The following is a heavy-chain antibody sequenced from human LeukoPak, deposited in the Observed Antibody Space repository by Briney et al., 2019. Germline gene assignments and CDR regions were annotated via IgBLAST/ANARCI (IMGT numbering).Heavy chain of an antibody. J-gene: IGHJ6*03. CDR3: ARDKRHSSSWYYYYYYMDV. D-gene: IGHD6-13*01. CDR1: GYTFTGYY. V-gene: IGHV1-2*02. Sequence: ASVKVSCKASGYTFTGYYMHWVRQAPGQGLAWMGWINPNSGGTNYAQKFQGRVTMTRDTSISTAYMELSRLRSDDTAVYYCARDKRHSSSWYYYYYYMDVWGKGTTVTVSS. CDR2: INPNSGGT.